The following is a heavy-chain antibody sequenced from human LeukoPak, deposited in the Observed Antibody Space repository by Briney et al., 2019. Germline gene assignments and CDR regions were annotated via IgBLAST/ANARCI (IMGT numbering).Heavy chain of an antibody. V-gene: IGHV1-69*06. CDR1: GGTFSSYA. J-gene: IGHJ5*02. CDR2: IIPIFGTA. D-gene: IGHD2-8*01. CDR3: ASFPSYRGIYCTNGVCYDRTNWFDP. Sequence: SVKVSCKASGGTFSSYAISWVRQAPGQGLEWMGGIIPIFGTAHYAQKFQGRVTITADKSTSTAYMELSSLRSEDTAVYYCASFPSYRGIYCTNGVCYDRTNWFDPWGQGTLVTVSS.